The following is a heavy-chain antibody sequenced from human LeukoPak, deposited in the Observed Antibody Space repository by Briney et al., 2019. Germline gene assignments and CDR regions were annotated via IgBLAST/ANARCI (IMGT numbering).Heavy chain of an antibody. J-gene: IGHJ4*02. V-gene: IGHV3-48*03. CDR1: GLSFSNFK. CDR3: ASWAGNTQSDSWSGPFDY. Sequence: GGSLRLSCAVSGLSFSNFKMNWVRQAPGKGLEWVSYISDSGRTTLDADSVKGRFTVSRDNAKNSLYLQMSSLRVEDTAVYYCASWAGNTQSDSWSGPFDYWGQGTLVTVSS. D-gene: IGHD3-3*01. CDR2: ISDSGRTT.